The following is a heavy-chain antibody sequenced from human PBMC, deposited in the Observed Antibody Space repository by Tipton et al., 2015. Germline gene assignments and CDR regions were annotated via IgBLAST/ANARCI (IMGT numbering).Heavy chain of an antibody. CDR2: ISHSGNT. CDR3: ASPSLPHDRGDYYFQS. J-gene: IGHJ4*02. V-gene: IGHV4-38-2*01. CDR1: AYSITSDYY. D-gene: IGHD2-21*02. Sequence: TLSLTCAVSAYSITSDYYWGWIRQPPGKGLEWIGSISHSGNTYYNPSLKSRVTISVDTSKTQFSLKMSSVTASDTAVYYCASPSLPHDRGDYYFQSWGQGSLVTVSS.